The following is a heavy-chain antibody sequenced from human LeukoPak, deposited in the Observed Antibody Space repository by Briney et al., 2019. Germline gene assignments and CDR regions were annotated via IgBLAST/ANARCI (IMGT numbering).Heavy chain of an antibody. Sequence: ASVKVSCKASGYTFTGYYMHWVRQAPGQGLEWMGWINPNSGGTNYAQKFQGRVTMTRDTSINTAYMELSRLRSGGHAGYYCWRDHPGSWYRGHYWYIDRWGRRTLVTASS. D-gene: IGHD6-13*01. CDR2: INPNSGGT. J-gene: IGHJ2*01. CDR3: WRDHPGSWYRGHYWYIDR. V-gene: IGHV1-2*02. CDR1: GYTFTGYY.